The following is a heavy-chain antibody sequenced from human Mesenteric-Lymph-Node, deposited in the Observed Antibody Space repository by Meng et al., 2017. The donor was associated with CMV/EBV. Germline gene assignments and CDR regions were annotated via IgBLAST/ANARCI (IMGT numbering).Heavy chain of an antibody. CDR2: IIHIFGKE. V-gene: IGHV1-69*06. D-gene: IGHD2-2*01. CDR1: GYTLTRSD. J-gene: IGHJ4*02. Sequence: GYTLTRSDSSWLRQDHGQGFEWMGGIIHIFGKENYAQKFQGRVAISADKSTNTAYMEVISLRSEDTALYYCTRGSSDCSTPNCPFDYWGQGTLVTVSS. CDR3: TRGSSDCSTPNCPFDY.